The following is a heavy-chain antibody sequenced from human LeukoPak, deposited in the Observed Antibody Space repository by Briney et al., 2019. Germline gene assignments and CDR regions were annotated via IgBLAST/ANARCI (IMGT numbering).Heavy chain of an antibody. CDR3: ARGDYYDSSGYYYHYNWFDP. Sequence: PGRSLRLSCAASGFTFSSYGMHWVRQAPGKGLEWVAVISHDGSNKYYADSVKGRFTISRDNSKNTLYLQMNSLRAEDTAVYYCARGDYYDSSGYYYHYNWFDPWGQGTLVTVSS. V-gene: IGHV3-30*03. D-gene: IGHD3-22*01. CDR2: ISHDGSNK. CDR1: GFTFSSYG. J-gene: IGHJ5*02.